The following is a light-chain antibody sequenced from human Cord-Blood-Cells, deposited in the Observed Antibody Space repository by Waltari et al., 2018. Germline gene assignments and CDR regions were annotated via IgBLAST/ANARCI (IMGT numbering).Light chain of an antibody. V-gene: IGLV2-23*01. CDR2: EGS. CDR3: CSYAGSYV. Sequence: QSALTQPASVSGSPGQSITISCTGTSSDVGGYNLVSWYQQHPRKAPKLMIYEGSKRPSGVFNRFSGSKSGNTASLTSSGLQAEDEADYYCCSYAGSYVIGTWTKVTIL. J-gene: IGLJ1*01. CDR1: SSDVGGYNL.